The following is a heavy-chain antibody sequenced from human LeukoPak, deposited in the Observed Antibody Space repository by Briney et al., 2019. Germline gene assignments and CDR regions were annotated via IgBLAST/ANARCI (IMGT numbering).Heavy chain of an antibody. CDR1: GNSISSGDYY. J-gene: IGHJ4*02. D-gene: IGHD2-21*01. V-gene: IGHV4-61*02. CDR3: AREEVVIGNDY. Sequence: SETLSLTCTVSGNSISSGDYYWSWIRQPAGKGLEWIGRIYTSGSTTYNPSLKSRVTISGDTSENQFSLRLSSVTAADTAVYYCAREEVVIGNDYWGQGTLVTVSS. CDR2: IYTSGST.